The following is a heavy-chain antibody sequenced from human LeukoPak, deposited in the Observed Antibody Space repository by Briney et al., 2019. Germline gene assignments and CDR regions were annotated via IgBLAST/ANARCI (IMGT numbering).Heavy chain of an antibody. CDR3: ARMGVAAAGHWGSRDNWFDP. CDR2: IDWDDDK. D-gene: IGHD6-13*01. J-gene: IGHJ5*02. V-gene: IGHV2-70*11. CDR1: GFSLSTSGVG. Sequence: ESGPTLVKPTQTLTLTCTFSGFSLSTSGVGVGWIRQPPGKALEWLARIDWDDDKYYSTSLKTRLTISKDTSKNQVVLTMPNMDPVDTATYYCARMGVAAAGHWGSRDNWFDPWGQGTLVTVSS.